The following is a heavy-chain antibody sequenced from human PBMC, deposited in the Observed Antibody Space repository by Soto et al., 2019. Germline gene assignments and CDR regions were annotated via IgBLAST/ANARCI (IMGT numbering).Heavy chain of an antibody. CDR3: LKRRSCLECAPFFP. CDR2: IKSAGTSA. Sequence: QVKLVDSGGGVVQPGRSLRLSCATSGFRFSSYAMHWVRQAPGKGLEWVAVIKSAGTSADYIDSVKGRFWLSRDNSKNMVYLQMKVLCVEDSAVYECLKRRSCLECAPFFPCCQGNRVTV. CDR1: GFRFSSYA. J-gene: IGHJ5*02. D-gene: IGHD3-3*01. V-gene: IGHV3-30*18.